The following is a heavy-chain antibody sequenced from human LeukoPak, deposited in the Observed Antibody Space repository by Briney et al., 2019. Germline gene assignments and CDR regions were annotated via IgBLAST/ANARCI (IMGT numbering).Heavy chain of an antibody. CDR1: GFTFSNHG. Sequence: GGSLRLSCAASGFTFSNHGMHWVRQAPGKGLEWVALIWYDGSNKEYAESVKGRFTISRDNSKNTLYLQMNSLRDEDTAVYYCARDPYSSTWSYGMDVWGQGTMVTVSS. CDR3: ARDPYSSTWSYGMDV. J-gene: IGHJ6*02. V-gene: IGHV3-33*01. D-gene: IGHD6-6*01. CDR2: IWYDGSNK.